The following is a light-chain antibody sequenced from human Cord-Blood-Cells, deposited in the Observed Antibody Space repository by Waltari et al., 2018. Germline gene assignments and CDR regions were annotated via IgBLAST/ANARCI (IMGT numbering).Light chain of an antibody. Sequence: DIQFTQSLSFRSASVGDRVTITCRASQGISSYLAWYQQKPGKAPKLLIYAASTLQSGVPSRFSGSGSGTEFTLTISSLQPEDFATYYCQQLNSYPITFGQGTRLEIK. CDR3: QQLNSYPIT. CDR2: AAS. J-gene: IGKJ5*01. V-gene: IGKV1-9*01. CDR1: QGISSY.